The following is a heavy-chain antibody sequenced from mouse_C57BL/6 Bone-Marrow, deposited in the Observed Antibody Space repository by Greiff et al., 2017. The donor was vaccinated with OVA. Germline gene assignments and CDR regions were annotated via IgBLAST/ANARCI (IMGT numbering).Heavy chain of an antibody. CDR2: INPYNGGT. CDR3: ARDSSYDYFDY. CDR1: GYTFTDYY. D-gene: IGHD1-1*01. J-gene: IGHJ2*01. V-gene: IGHV1-19*01. Sequence: VQLQQSGPVLVKPGASVKMSCKASGYTFTDYYMNWVKQSHGKSLEWIGVINPYNGGTSYNQKFKGKATLTVDKSSSTAYMELNSLTSEDSAVYYCARDSSYDYFDYWGQGTTRTVSS.